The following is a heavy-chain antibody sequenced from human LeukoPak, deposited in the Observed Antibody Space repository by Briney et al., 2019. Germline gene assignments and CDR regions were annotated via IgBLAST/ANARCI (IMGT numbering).Heavy chain of an antibody. CDR2: ISSSGSTI. CDR1: GFTFSDYY. J-gene: IGHJ4*02. V-gene: IGHV3-11*04. Sequence: PGGSLRLSCAASGFTFSDYYMSWIRQAPGKGLEWVSYISSSGSTIYYADSVKGRFTISRVNAKNSLYLQMNSLRAEDTAVYYCAKGYCGGDCAGPFDYWGQGTLVTVSS. D-gene: IGHD2-21*02. CDR3: AKGYCGGDCAGPFDY.